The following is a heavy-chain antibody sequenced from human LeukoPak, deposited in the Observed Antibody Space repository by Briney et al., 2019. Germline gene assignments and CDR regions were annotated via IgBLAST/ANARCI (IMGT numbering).Heavy chain of an antibody. CDR1: GFSFKTNS. D-gene: IGHD2-15*01. CDR2: ISLAGTCI. CDR3: ARGFCSGGTCYRITGTLDV. V-gene: IGHV3-21*01. Sequence: GGSLRLSCAASGFSFKTNSMNWLRQSPGKGLEWVASISLAGTCIDYADSVKGRFTISRDNANNSLFLEMTSLRGDDTAVYYCARGFCSGGTCYRITGTLDVWGQGTMVSVSS. J-gene: IGHJ3*01.